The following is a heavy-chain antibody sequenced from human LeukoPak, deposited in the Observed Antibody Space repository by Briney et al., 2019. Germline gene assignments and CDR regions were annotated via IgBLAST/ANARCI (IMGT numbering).Heavy chain of an antibody. V-gene: IGHV3-11*01. Sequence: TGGSLRLSCAASGFTFSDYYMSWIRQAPGKGLEWVSYISSSGSTIYYADSVKGRFTISRDNAKNSPYLQMNSLRAEDTAVYYCARGSTIAAAFYYYGMDVWGQGTTVTVSS. CDR2: ISSSGSTI. CDR3: ARGSTIAAAFYYYGMDV. CDR1: GFTFSDYY. J-gene: IGHJ6*02. D-gene: IGHD6-13*01.